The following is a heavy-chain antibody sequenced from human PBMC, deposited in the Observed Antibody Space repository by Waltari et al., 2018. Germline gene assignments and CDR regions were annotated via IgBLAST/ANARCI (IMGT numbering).Heavy chain of an antibody. CDR3: ARSDDRWEPIDY. CDR2: MNPNSGNT. D-gene: IGHD1-26*01. CDR1: SYSFSNYG. Sequence: QVQLVQSGAEVKKPGASVKVSCKASSYSFSNYGFTWVRQATGQGLEWMGWMNPNSGNTGYAQKVQGRVTMTRNTSISTAYMELSSLRSEDTAVYYCARSDDRWEPIDYWGQGTLVTVSS. J-gene: IGHJ4*02. V-gene: IGHV1-8*02.